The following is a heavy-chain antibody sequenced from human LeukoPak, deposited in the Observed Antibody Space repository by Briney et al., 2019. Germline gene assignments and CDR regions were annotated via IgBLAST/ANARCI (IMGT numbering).Heavy chain of an antibody. D-gene: IGHD2-15*01. Sequence: GASVKVSCKASGYSFTSYYMHWVRQAPGQGLEWMGIINPGGGSTSYAQKFQGRLTMTRDTSTSTVYMELSRLRSDDTAVYYCAREQVVVPYDYWGQGTLVTVSS. V-gene: IGHV1-46*01. J-gene: IGHJ4*02. CDR1: GYSFTSYY. CDR3: AREQVVVPYDY. CDR2: INPGGGST.